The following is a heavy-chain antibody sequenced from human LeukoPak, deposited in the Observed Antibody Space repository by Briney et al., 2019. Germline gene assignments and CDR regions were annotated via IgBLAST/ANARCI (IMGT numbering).Heavy chain of an antibody. CDR1: GYTFTSYD. Sequence: ASVKVSCKASGYTFTSYDINWVRQATGQGLEWMGWMNPNSGNTGYAQKFQGRVTMTRNTSISTAYMELNSLRAEDTAVYYCARGSLWELYYRVFDYWGQGTLVTVSS. CDR2: MNPNSGNT. J-gene: IGHJ4*02. CDR3: ARGSLWELYYRVFDY. V-gene: IGHV1-8*01. D-gene: IGHD1-26*01.